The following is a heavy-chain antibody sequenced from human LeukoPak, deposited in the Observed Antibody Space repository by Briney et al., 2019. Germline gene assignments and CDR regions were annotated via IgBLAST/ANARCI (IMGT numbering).Heavy chain of an antibody. CDR2: IFHSGST. CDR1: GGSISSGDSH. CDR3: ARYSTSNWFDP. D-gene: IGHD4-11*01. V-gene: IGHV4-31*03. J-gene: IGHJ5*02. Sequence: PSETLSLTCTVSGGSISSGDSHWSWIRQHPGKGLEWIGYIFHSGSTYYNPSLKSRFTISIHTSQNQLSLKLSSVTAADTAVYYCARYSTSNWFDPWGQGTLVTVSS.